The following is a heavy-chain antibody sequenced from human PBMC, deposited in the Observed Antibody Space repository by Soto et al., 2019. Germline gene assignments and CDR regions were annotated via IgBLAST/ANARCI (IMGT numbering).Heavy chain of an antibody. D-gene: IGHD3-16*01. J-gene: IGHJ6*02. CDR3: ARGGGPYHYYGMDV. V-gene: IGHV4-34*01. CDR2: INHSGST. Sequence: SETLSLTCAVYGGSFSGYYWSWIRQPPGKGLEWIGEINHSGSTNYNPSLKSRVTISVDTSKNQFSLKLSSVTAADTAVYYCARGGGPYHYYGMDVWGQGTTVTVSS. CDR1: GGSFSGYY.